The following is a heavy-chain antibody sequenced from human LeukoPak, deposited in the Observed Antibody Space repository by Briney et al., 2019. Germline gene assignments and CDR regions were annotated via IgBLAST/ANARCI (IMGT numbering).Heavy chain of an antibody. CDR2: IKSKADGGTT. CDR3: TTRGVEGTGLLADAFDI. Sequence: GGSLRLSCAASGFTFSNAWMSWVRQAPGKGLEWVGRIKSKADGGTTDYAAPVKGRFTISRDDSKNTLYLQMNSLKTEDTAMYYCTTRGVEGTGLLADAFDIWGQGTMVTVSS. D-gene: IGHD2-8*01. V-gene: IGHV3-15*01. J-gene: IGHJ3*02. CDR1: GFTFSNAW.